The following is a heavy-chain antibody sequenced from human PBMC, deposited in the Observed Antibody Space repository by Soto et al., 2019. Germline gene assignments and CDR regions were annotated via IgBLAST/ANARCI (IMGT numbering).Heavy chain of an antibody. CDR2: INHSGST. Sequence: SETLSLTCAVYGGSFSGYYWSWIRQPPGKGLEWIGEINHSGSTNYNPSLKSRVTISVDTSKNQFSLKLSSVTAADTAVYYCARGDCSGGSCYRHFDYWGQGTLVTVSS. CDR1: GGSFSGYY. V-gene: IGHV4-34*01. J-gene: IGHJ4*02. CDR3: ARGDCSGGSCYRHFDY. D-gene: IGHD2-15*01.